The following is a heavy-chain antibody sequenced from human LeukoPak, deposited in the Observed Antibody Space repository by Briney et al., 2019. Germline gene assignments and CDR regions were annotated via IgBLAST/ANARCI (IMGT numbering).Heavy chain of an antibody. Sequence: SETLSLTCAVYGGSFSGYYWSWIRQPPGKGLEWIGEINHSGSTNYNPSLKSRVTISVDTSKNQFSLKLSSVTAADTAVYYCAREESITMIPGGWFDPWGQGTLVTVSS. J-gene: IGHJ5*02. CDR3: AREESITMIPGGWFDP. CDR1: GGSFSGYY. D-gene: IGHD3-22*01. CDR2: INHSGST. V-gene: IGHV4-34*01.